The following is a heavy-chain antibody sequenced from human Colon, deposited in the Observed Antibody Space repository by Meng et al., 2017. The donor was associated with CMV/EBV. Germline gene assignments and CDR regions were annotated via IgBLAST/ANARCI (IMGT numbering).Heavy chain of an antibody. Sequence: TLPLTCVDSGGSLMGTNWWNWVRQPPGGGMEWIGEIFHSGTTNYNPSIKSRVTISIDNSKNQFSLKLTSVTAADTAVYFCGDPPAGYWGQGILVTVSS. CDR3: GDPPAGY. V-gene: IGHV4/OR15-8*01. CDR1: GGSLMGTNW. J-gene: IGHJ4*02. CDR2: IFHSGTT.